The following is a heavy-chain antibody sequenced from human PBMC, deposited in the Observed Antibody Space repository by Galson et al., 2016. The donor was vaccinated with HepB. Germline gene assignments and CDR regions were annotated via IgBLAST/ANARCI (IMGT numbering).Heavy chain of an antibody. Sequence: SLRLSCAASGFTVSSNYMTWVRQAPGKGLEWVSVIYSGGSTYYTDSVKGRFTISRDNSKNTVYLQLKSLRVEDTAVYYCARGVGYSSSWSWGYYFDHWGQGTLVTVSS. CDR3: ARGVGYSSSWSWGYYFDH. CDR1: GFTVSSNY. J-gene: IGHJ4*02. V-gene: IGHV3-53*01. D-gene: IGHD6-13*01. CDR2: IYSGGST.